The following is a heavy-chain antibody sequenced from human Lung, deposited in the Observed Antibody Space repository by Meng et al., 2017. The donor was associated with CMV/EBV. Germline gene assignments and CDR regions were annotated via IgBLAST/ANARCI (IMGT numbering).Heavy chain of an antibody. CDR2: IIPILGIA. CDR3: ASSIFGVVIISPLGY. V-gene: IGHV1-69*02. J-gene: IGHJ4*02. D-gene: IGHD3-3*01. CDR1: GGTSSSYT. Sequence: HVLLVQDGAEGNKPGSSAKVPCKASGGTSSSYTISWVRQAPGQGLEWMGRIIPILGIANYAQKFQGRVTITADKSTSTAYMELSSLRSEDTAVYYCASSIFGVVIISPLGYWGQGTLVTVSS.